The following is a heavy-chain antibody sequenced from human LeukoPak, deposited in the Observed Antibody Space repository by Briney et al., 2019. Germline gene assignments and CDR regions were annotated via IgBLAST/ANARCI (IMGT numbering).Heavy chain of an antibody. CDR1: GGSISSYS. CDR3: LRDYRVITFGGVIVPGPHYFDY. D-gene: IGHD3-16*02. CDR2: FYYSGST. J-gene: IGHJ4*02. V-gene: IGHV4-59*12. Sequence: SETLSLTCTVSGGSISSYSWCWIRQPPAKGLGWIGYFYYSGSTNSNPSLTSQIPISVSTAKNQFSLKLSSVTVAATAVYLCLRDYRVITFGGVIVPGPHYFDYWGQGTLATVS.